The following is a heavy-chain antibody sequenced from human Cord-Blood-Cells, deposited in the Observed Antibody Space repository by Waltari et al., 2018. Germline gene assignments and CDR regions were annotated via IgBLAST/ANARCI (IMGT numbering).Heavy chain of an antibody. CDR3: ARGPLRPNWALLDY. J-gene: IGHJ4*02. Sequence: QVQLVQSGAEVKNPAASVKVSSKASGYTFTGYYMHWVRQAPGQGLEWMGWINPNSGGNKYAQKVQGRVTMTRDTSISTAYMVVSRLRSDDTSVYYCARGPLRPNWALLDYWGQGTLVTVAS. D-gene: IGHD7-27*01. CDR1: GYTFTGYY. CDR2: INPNSGGN. V-gene: IGHV1-2*02.